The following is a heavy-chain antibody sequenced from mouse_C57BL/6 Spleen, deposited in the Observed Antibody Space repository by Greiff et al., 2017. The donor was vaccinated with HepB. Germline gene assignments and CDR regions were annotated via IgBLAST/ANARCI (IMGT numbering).Heavy chain of an antibody. D-gene: IGHD1-1*01. Sequence: QVQLQQPGAELVKPGASVKLSCKASGYTFTSYWMQWVKQRPGQGLEWIGEIDPSDSYTNYNQKFKGKATLTVDTSSSTAYMQLSSLTSEDSAVYYCARDPVVAHAMDYWGQGTSVTVSS. CDR1: GYTFTSYW. J-gene: IGHJ4*01. CDR2: IDPSDSYT. CDR3: ARDPVVAHAMDY. V-gene: IGHV1-50*01.